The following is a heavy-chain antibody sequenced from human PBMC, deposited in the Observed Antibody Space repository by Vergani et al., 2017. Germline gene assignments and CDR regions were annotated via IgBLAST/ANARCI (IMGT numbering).Heavy chain of an antibody. J-gene: IGHJ4*02. CDR1: GFTFSSYW. CDR3: TKDGTMVRGVIGCFDY. CDR2: ISGSGGST. Sequence: EVQLVESGGGLVQPGGSLRLSCAASGFTFSSYWMHWVRQAPGKGLVWVSAISGSGGSTYYADSVKGRFTISRDNSKNTLYLQMNSLRAEDTAVYYCTKDGTMVRGVIGCFDYWGQGTLVTVSS. D-gene: IGHD3-10*01. V-gene: IGHV3-23*04.